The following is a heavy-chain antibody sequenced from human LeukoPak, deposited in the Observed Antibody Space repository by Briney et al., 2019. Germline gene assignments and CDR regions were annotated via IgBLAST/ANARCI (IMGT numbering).Heavy chain of an antibody. V-gene: IGHV1-18*01. CDR2: ISAYNGNT. Sequence: GASVKVSCKASGYTFTSYGISWVRQAPGQGLEWMGWISAYNGNTNYAQKLQGSVTMATDTSTSTAYMELRSLRSDDTAVYYCARDLRWAWKHPEGGQIRFDYWGQGTLVTVSS. D-gene: IGHD1-1*01. CDR1: GYTFTSYG. J-gene: IGHJ4*02. CDR3: ARDLRWAWKHPEGGQIRFDY.